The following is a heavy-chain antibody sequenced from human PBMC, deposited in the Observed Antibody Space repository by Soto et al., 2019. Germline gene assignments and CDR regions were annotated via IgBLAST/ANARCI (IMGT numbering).Heavy chain of an antibody. CDR2: IYNTGST. V-gene: IGHV4-39*01. D-gene: IGHD2-15*01. CDR1: GVSISTSSYY. CDR3: VRHVSCSSIRCFSGYLDL. Sequence: SETLSLTCTVSGVSISTSSYYWGWVRLAPGKGLEWIGSIYNTGSTYYNPSLNTRVTISVDTSKNQFSLNLNSMTAADTSVYYCVRHVSCSSIRCFSGYLDLWGRGTLVTVSS. J-gene: IGHJ2*01.